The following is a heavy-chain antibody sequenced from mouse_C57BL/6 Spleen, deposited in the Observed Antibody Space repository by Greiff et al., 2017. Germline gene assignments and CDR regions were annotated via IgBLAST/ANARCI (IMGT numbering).Heavy chain of an antibody. CDR1: GYAFSSSW. CDR2: IYPGDGDT. V-gene: IGHV1-82*01. CDR3: ARAYDFDV. Sequence: VQLQQSGPELVKPGASVKISCKASGYAFSSSWMNWVKQRPGKGLEWIGRIYPGDGDTHYHGKFKGKATLTADNSSSTAYLQLSRLTSEDSAVYICARAYDFDVWGKGTTLTVSS. J-gene: IGHJ2*01. D-gene: IGHD1-1*01.